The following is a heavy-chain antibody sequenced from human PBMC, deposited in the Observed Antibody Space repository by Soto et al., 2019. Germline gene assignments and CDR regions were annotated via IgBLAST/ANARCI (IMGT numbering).Heavy chain of an antibody. CDR1: GESFSDYY. D-gene: IGHD7-27*01. V-gene: IGHV4-34*01. Sequence: QVQLQQWGAGLLKPSETLSLTCAVYGESFSDYYWSWSRQPPGKGLEWIGEINHSGSTNYNPSLKSRVTISVDTPKNQFSLKLSSVTAADTAVYYCARGWDGRDVWGQGTTVTVSS. CDR2: INHSGST. J-gene: IGHJ6*02. CDR3: ARGWDGRDV.